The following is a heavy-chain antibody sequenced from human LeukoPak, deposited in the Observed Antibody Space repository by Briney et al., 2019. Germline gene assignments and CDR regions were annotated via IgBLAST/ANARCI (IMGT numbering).Heavy chain of an antibody. J-gene: IGHJ5*02. CDR3: ARGFGSGNYYYGWFDP. CDR2: IHDSGST. CDR1: GGSISSGDYH. V-gene: IGHV4-30-4*01. D-gene: IGHD3-10*01. Sequence: PSQTLSLTCTVSGGSISSGDYHWNWIRQPPGKGLEWIGFIHDSGSTLYNPSLKSRIIISRDVSRNQFSLQLTSVTAADTAVYYCARGFGSGNYYYGWFDPWGQGALVTVSS.